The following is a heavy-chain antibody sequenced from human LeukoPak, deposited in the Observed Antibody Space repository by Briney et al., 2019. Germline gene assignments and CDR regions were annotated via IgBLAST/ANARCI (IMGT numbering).Heavy chain of an antibody. CDR2: INPGGSWT. CDR3: ARDNSVGDTAWWFDP. Sequence: GASVKVSCKASGYTFTRHYMHWVRQAPGQGLEWMGVINPGGSWTSYAQKFQGRVTMTRDMSTSTDYMELSSLRSEDTAVYYYARDNSVGDTAWWFDPWGQGTLVTVSS. J-gene: IGHJ5*02. V-gene: IGHV1-46*01. CDR1: GYTFTRHY. D-gene: IGHD1-26*01.